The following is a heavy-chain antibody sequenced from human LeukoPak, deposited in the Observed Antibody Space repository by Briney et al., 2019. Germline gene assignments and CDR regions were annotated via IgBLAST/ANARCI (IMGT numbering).Heavy chain of an antibody. CDR2: ISAGSGNT. D-gene: IGHD1-26*01. V-gene: IGHV1-3*01. J-gene: IGHJ4*02. CDR3: AIPDPIMGSSKVFDY. CDR1: GYTFATYG. Sequence: ASVKVSCKASGYTFATYGMHWVRQAPGQRLEWMGWISAGSGNTKYSQKFQDRVTITRDTSASTAYKELSSLRSEDTAVYYCAIPDPIMGSSKVFDYWGQGTLVTVSS.